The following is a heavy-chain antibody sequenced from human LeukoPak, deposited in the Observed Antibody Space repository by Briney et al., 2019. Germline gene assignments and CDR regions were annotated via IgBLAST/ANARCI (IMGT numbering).Heavy chain of an antibody. D-gene: IGHD6-13*01. CDR2: MNPNSGNT. CDR3: ARGVVWWGSSSMNDY. J-gene: IGHJ4*02. V-gene: IGHV1-8*01. Sequence: ASVKVCCKASGYTFTSYDINWVRQATGQGLEWIGWMNPNSGNTGYAQKFQGRVTMTRNTSISTAYMELSRLRSQDTAVYYCARGVVWWGSSSMNDYWGQGNLVTVSS. CDR1: GYTFTSYD.